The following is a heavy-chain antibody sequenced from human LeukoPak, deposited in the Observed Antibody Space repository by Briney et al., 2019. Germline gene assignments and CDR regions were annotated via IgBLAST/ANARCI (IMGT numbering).Heavy chain of an antibody. Sequence: GSLRLSCAASGFTFSSYAMHWVRQAPGKGLEWVAVISYDGSNKYYADSVKGRSTISRDNSKNTLYLQMNSLRAEDTAVYYCARDGQWLDGGYFDYWGQGTLVTVSS. D-gene: IGHD6-19*01. CDR3: ARDGQWLDGGYFDY. CDR1: GFTFSSYA. V-gene: IGHV3-30-3*01. CDR2: ISYDGSNK. J-gene: IGHJ4*02.